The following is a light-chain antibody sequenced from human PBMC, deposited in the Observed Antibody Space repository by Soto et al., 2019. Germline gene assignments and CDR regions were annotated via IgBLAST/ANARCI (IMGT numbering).Light chain of an antibody. CDR1: SSNIGSNS. Sequence: QAVVTQPPSASGTPGQGVTISCSGSSSNIGSNSVYWYRHLPGTAPKLLIYEDNQRPSGVPDRISGSKSGTSASLAISGLRSEDAGDYYCASWDARVNGRVFGGGTKVTVL. CDR3: ASWDARVNGRV. CDR2: EDN. J-gene: IGLJ3*02. V-gene: IGLV1-47*01.